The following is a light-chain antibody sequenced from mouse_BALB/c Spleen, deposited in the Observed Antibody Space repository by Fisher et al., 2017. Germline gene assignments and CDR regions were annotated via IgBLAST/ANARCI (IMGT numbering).Light chain of an antibody. J-gene: IGKJ4*01. CDR3: QQGSSIPFT. Sequence: IVMTQTTAIMSASLGERVTMTCTASSSVSSSYLHWYQQKPGSSPKLWIYSTSNLASGVPARFSGSGSGTSYSLTIGTMEAEDVATYYCQQGSSIPFTFGSGTKLEIK. CDR2: STS. V-gene: IGKV4-74*01. CDR1: SSVSSSY.